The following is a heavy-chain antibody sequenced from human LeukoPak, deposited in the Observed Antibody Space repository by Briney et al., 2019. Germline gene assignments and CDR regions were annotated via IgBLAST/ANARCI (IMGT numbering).Heavy chain of an antibody. CDR1: GFTFDDYA. J-gene: IGHJ4*02. CDR3: AKELEVGASTPGFDY. CDR2: ISWNSGSI. Sequence: GGSLRFSCAASGFTFDDYAMHWVRQAPGKGLEWVSGISWNSGSIGYADSVKGRFTISRDNAKNSLYLQMNSLRAEDTALYYCAKELEVGASTPGFDYWGQGTLVTVSS. D-gene: IGHD1-26*01. V-gene: IGHV3-9*01.